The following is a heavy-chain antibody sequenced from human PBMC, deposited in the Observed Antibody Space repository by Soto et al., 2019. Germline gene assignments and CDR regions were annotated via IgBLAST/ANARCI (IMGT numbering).Heavy chain of an antibody. CDR2: IYHSGGT. Sequence: KASETLSLTCTVSGYSIRNGYYWGWIRQPPGEGLEWIGTIYHSGGTYYNPSLKSRVTISVDASENHFSLKLSSVTAEDTAVYYCARVGPYCGGDCYSPPPWGQGTLVTVSS. CDR1: GYSIRNGYY. CDR3: ARVGPYCGGDCYSPPP. J-gene: IGHJ5*02. V-gene: IGHV4-38-2*02. D-gene: IGHD2-21*02.